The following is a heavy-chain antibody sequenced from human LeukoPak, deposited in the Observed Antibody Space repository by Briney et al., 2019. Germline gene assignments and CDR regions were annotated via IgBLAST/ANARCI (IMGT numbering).Heavy chain of an antibody. V-gene: IGHV4-39*01. CDR2: IYYSGST. Sequence: SETLSLTCAVYGGSFSSYYWGWIRQPPGKGLEWIGSIYYSGSTYYNPSLKSRVTISVDTSKNQFSLKLSSVTAADTAVYYCARRSGYEIVDYWGQGTLVTVSS. J-gene: IGHJ4*02. CDR3: ARRSGYEIVDY. CDR1: GGSFSSYY. D-gene: IGHD5-12*01.